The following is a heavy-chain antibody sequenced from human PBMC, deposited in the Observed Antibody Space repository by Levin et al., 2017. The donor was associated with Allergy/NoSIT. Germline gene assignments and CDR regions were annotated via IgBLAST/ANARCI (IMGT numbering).Heavy chain of an antibody. CDR1: GFTFSSFA. J-gene: IGHJ4*02. CDR2: ISGSGGTT. D-gene: IGHD1-26*01. Sequence: GESLKISCAASGFTFSSFAMSWVRQAPGKGLEWVSGISGSGGTTFYADSVKGRLTISRDNSENTLYLQMNSLRAEDTAVYYCAKVAPRYSGSYLGCLDFWGQGTLVSVSS. V-gene: IGHV3-23*01. CDR3: AKVAPRYSGSYLGCLDF.